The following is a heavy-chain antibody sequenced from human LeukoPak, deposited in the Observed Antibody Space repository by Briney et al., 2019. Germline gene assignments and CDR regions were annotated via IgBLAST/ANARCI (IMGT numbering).Heavy chain of an antibody. D-gene: IGHD6-13*01. CDR2: ISAYNGNT. J-gene: IGHJ5*02. V-gene: IGHV1-18*01. CDR3: ATSIAAAASPDGNWFDP. Sequence: GASVKVSCKASGYTFTSYGISWVRQAPGQGLEWMGWISAYNGNTNYAQKLQGRVTMTEDTSTDTAYTELSSLRSEDTAVYYCATSIAAAASPDGNWFDPWGQGTLVTVSS. CDR1: GYTFTSYG.